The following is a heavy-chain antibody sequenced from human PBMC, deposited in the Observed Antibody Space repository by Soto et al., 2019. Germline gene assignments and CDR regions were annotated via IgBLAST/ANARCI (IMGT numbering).Heavy chain of an antibody. CDR1: GLTFYEYA. CDR3: AKDKESSSWYVGWFDP. J-gene: IGHJ5*02. Sequence: GGSLRLSCAASGLTFYEYAMHWVRQAPGKGLEWVSGISWNSGSIGYADSVKGRFTISRDNAKNSLYLQMNSLRAEDTALYYCAKDKESSSWYVGWFDPWGQGTLVTVSS. V-gene: IGHV3-9*01. D-gene: IGHD6-13*01. CDR2: ISWNSGSI.